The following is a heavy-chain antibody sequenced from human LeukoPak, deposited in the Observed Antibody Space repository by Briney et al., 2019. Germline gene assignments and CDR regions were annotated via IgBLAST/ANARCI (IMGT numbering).Heavy chain of an antibody. CDR2: ISDNGRRR. CDR1: GCTFNTYA. D-gene: IGHD3-10*01. Sequence: PGGSLRLSCAASGCTFNTYAMHWVRQAPGKGLEWVAVISDNGRRRYYADSVKGPFTISRDNSNNMLYLQMHSLRVEDTAVYYCARELRLRGYFDYWGQGTLVTVSS. CDR3: ARELRLRGYFDY. V-gene: IGHV3-30*04. J-gene: IGHJ4*02.